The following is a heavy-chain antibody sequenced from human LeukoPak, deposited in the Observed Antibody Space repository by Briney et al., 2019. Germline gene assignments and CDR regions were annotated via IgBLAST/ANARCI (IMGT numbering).Heavy chain of an antibody. V-gene: IGHV3-23*01. D-gene: IGHD3-9*01. Sequence: GGSLRLSCAASGFTFSSYAMSWVRQAPGKGLEWVSAISGSGGSTYYADSVKGRFTISRDNSKNTLYLQMNSLRAEDTAVYYCAKERGVLRYFDWLLPDFDYWGQGTLVTVTS. CDR3: AKERGVLRYFDWLLPDFDY. CDR1: GFTFSSYA. J-gene: IGHJ4*02. CDR2: ISGSGGST.